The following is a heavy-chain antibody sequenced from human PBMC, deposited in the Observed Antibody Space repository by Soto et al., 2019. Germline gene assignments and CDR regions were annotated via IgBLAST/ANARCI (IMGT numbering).Heavy chain of an antibody. D-gene: IGHD1-26*01. J-gene: IGHJ4*02. V-gene: IGHV3-23*01. CDR2: ISNSDDVG. CDR1: GFSFNNHV. CDR3: AKTVGATKREDY. Sequence: EVQLLDSGGGLIHPGGSLRLSCSASGFSFNNHVMNWFRQAPGKSLQWVSSISNSDDVGFYSVSVRGLFSGSRDISANTLYLEMNYLRVEDTAIYYCAKTVGATKREDYWGQGTLVTVSS.